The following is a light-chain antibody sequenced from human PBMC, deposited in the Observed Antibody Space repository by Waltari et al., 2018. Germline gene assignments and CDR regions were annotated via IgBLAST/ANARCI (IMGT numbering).Light chain of an antibody. CDR3: SSYATSNTL. CDR2: EVS. V-gene: IGLV2-14*01. Sequence: HSALTQPASVSGSPGQSITISCTGTSSDFGDYNSVSWYQQHPGKAPKLIIYEVSYRPSGVSNRFSGSKAGNTASLTISGLQAEDEANYYCSSYATSNTLFGGGTDLTVL. J-gene: IGLJ3*02. CDR1: SSDFGDYNS.